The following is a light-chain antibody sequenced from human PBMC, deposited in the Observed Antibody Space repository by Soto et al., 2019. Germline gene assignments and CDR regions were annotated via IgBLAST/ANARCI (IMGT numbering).Light chain of an antibody. Sequence: EIVLTQSPATLSWSPGERATLSCRASQSVSTYLAWYQQKPGQAPRLLIYDASNRATGIPARFSGSGSGTAFTLTISGLEPEDFAVYYWQQRSNWPAALTFGGGTKVEIK. J-gene: IGKJ4*01. V-gene: IGKV3-11*01. CDR3: QQRSNWPAALT. CDR1: QSVSTY. CDR2: DAS.